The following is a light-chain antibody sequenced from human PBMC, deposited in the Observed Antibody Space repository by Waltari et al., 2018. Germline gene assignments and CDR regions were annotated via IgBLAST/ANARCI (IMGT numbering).Light chain of an antibody. J-gene: IGKJ5*01. CDR3: QQYKSYPLT. CDR1: QGISNF. Sequence: DIQMTQSPSSLSASVGDRVTITCRARQGISNFLAWFQQKPGNAPKSLIYAASSLQSGVPSKFSGSGSGKDFTLTINSLQPEDLATYYCQQYKSYPLTFGQGTRLEIK. V-gene: IGKV1-16*02. CDR2: AAS.